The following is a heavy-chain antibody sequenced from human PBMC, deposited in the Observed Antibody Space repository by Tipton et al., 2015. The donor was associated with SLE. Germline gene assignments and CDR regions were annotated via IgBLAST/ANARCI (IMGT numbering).Heavy chain of an antibody. Sequence: SLRLSCEASGFSFSFNWMHWVRRVPGKGLVWVARINTDGTSTSYADSVKGRFTISRDNARNTLYLQMYSLRAEDTAVYYCARGNYDSSGLWGQGTLVTVSS. CDR2: INTDGTST. CDR1: GFSFSFNW. CDR3: ARGNYDSSGL. J-gene: IGHJ4*02. V-gene: IGHV3-74*01. D-gene: IGHD3-22*01.